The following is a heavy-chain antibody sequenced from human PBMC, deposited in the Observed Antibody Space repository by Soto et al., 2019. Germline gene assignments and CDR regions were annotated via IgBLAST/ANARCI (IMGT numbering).Heavy chain of an antibody. Sequence: ASVKVSCKVSGYTLTELSMHWVRQAPGKGLEWMGGFDPEDGETIYAQKFQGRVTMTEVTSTDTAYMELSSLRSEDTAVYYCATGGSSGWPSDYWGQGTLVTVSS. CDR2: FDPEDGET. V-gene: IGHV1-24*01. J-gene: IGHJ4*02. CDR1: GYTLTELS. CDR3: ATGGSSGWPSDY. D-gene: IGHD6-19*01.